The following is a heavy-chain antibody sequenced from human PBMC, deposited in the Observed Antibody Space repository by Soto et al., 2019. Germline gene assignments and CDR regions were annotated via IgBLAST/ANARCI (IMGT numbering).Heavy chain of an antibody. CDR2: IIPVCQTA. J-gene: IGHJ4*02. V-gene: IGHV1-69*01. Sequence: QEQLVQSGAEVKKPGSSVKVSCTASGGLFSSYPISWVRQVPGQGLELMGGIIPVCQTAYYTQRFQGRVTITADESTNTAYMELSSLRSADTAIYYCARGGSGYTWFNEFWGQGTLVTVSS. D-gene: IGHD3-22*01. CDR1: GGLFSSYP. CDR3: ARGGSGYTWFNEF.